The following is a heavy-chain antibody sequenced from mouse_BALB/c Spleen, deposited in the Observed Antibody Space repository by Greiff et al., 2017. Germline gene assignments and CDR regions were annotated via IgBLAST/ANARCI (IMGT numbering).Heavy chain of an antibody. J-gene: IGHJ2*01. D-gene: IGHD1-1*01. CDR1: GYTFTSYW. Sequence: VQLQQSGTVLARPGASVKMSCKASGYTFTSYWMHWVKQRPGQGLEWIGAIYPGNSDTSYNQKFKGKAKLTAVTSTSTAYMELSSLTNEDSAVYYCTLITTVVEGFDYWGQGTTLTVSS. CDR3: TLITTVVEGFDY. V-gene: IGHV1-5*01. CDR2: IYPGNSDT.